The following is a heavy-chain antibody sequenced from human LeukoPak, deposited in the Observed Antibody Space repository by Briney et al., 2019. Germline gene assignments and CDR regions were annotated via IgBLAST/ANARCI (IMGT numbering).Heavy chain of an antibody. Sequence: ASVKVSCKASGYTFTGYYMRWVRQPPGQGLEWMGWINPNSGGTNYAQKFQGRVTMTRDTSISTAYMELSRLRSEDTAVYYCAADRGEYYFDYWGQGTLVTVSS. CDR1: GYTFTGYY. J-gene: IGHJ4*02. V-gene: IGHV1-2*02. CDR3: AADRGEYYFDY. D-gene: IGHD3-10*01. CDR2: INPNSGGT.